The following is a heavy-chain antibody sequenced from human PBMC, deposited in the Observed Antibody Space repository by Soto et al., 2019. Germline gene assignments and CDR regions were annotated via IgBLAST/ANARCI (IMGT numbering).Heavy chain of an antibody. D-gene: IGHD3-9*01. CDR1: GSVSSCSYY. CDR3: ARASSPYCDLLSAFEA. J-gene: IGHJ5*02. CDR2: IYYSGSS. Sequence: SETLSLTCTVSGSVSSCSYYWSWIRQPPGKGLECIAYIYYSGSSKYNPCLKSRVTISVGTSENQFFLKLNSVTAADTAVYYCARASSPYCDLLSAFEAWGPGTLVNVSS. V-gene: IGHV4-61*01.